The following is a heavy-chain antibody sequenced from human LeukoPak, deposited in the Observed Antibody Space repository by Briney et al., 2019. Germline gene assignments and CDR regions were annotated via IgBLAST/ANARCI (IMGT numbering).Heavy chain of an antibody. CDR2: ISGSGGST. J-gene: IGHJ4*02. Sequence: GGSLRLSCAASGFTFSSYSMSWVRQAPGEGLVWVSGISGSGGSTYYADSVKGRFTISRDNSKNTLYLQMNSLRAEDTAVYYCARGYCSGGSCPDYWGQGTLVTVSS. CDR3: ARGYCSGGSCPDY. D-gene: IGHD2-15*01. V-gene: IGHV3-23*01. CDR1: GFTFSSYS.